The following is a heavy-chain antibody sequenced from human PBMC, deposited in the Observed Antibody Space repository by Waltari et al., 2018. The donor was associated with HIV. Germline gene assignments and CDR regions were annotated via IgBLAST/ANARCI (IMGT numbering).Heavy chain of an antibody. CDR2: ISSSSSYI. D-gene: IGHD6-19*01. V-gene: IGHV3-21*01. J-gene: IGHJ4*02. Sequence: EVQLVESGGGLVKPGGSLRLSCEASGVTFSSYTTNWVRQAPGKGLEWVSSISSSSSYIFYADSVKGRFSISRDNAKNSLYLQMNSLRAEDTAVYYCARVYGSGSIDYWGQGTLVTVSS. CDR3: ARVYGSGSIDY. CDR1: GVTFSSYT.